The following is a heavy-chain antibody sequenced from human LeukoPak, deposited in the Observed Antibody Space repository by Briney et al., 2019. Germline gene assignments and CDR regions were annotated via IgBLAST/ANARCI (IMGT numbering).Heavy chain of an antibody. Sequence: GGSLRLSCAASGFTFSSYGMNWVRQAPGKGLEWVSYISSSGSTIYYADSVKGRFTISRDNAKNSLYLQMNSLRAEDTAVYYCAELGITMIGGVWGKGTTVTTSS. J-gene: IGHJ6*04. V-gene: IGHV3-48*04. D-gene: IGHD3-10*02. CDR3: AELGITMIGGV. CDR1: GFTFSSYG. CDR2: ISSSGSTI.